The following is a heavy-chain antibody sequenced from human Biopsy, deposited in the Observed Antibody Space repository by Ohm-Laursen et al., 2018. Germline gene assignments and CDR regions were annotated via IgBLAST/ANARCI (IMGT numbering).Heavy chain of an antibody. V-gene: IGHV4-59*11. CDR1: GGSFTGHY. J-gene: IGHJ1*01. CDR3: ARGSNEYGGLYFPH. D-gene: IGHD4-23*01. CDR2: ISYTGYT. Sequence: PGTLSLTWTVSGGSFTGHYWSWIRQPPGKGLEWIGHISYTGYTSYKSSLKSRVTISLDTSRKHFSLRLTSLAAADTAVYYCARGSNEYGGLYFPHWGQGTLVTVSS.